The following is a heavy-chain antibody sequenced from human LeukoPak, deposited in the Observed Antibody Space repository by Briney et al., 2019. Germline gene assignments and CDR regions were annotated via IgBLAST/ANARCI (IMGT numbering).Heavy chain of an antibody. J-gene: IGHJ4*02. CDR1: GFTFSSYS. D-gene: IGHD5-24*01. CDR3: ARDVEEGDFDY. Sequence: GGSLRLSCAASGFTFSSYSMNWVRQAPGKGLEWVSSISSSSSYIYYADSVKGRFATSRDNAKNSLYLQMNSLRAEDTAVYYCARDVEEGDFDYWGQGTLVTVSS. CDR2: ISSSSSYI. V-gene: IGHV3-21*01.